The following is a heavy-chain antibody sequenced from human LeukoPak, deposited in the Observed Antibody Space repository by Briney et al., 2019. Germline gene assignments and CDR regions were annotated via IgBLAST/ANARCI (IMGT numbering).Heavy chain of an antibody. CDR3: ARERRSSSWLEMIDY. D-gene: IGHD6-13*01. CDR1: GGSISGSSYY. CDR2: IYYSGST. Sequence: SETLSLTCTVSGGSISGSSYYWGWIRQPPGKGLEWIGSIYYSGSTYYNPSLKSRVTISVDTSKNQFSLKLSSVTAADTAVYYCARERRSSSWLEMIDYWGQGTLVTVSS. J-gene: IGHJ4*02. V-gene: IGHV4-39*07.